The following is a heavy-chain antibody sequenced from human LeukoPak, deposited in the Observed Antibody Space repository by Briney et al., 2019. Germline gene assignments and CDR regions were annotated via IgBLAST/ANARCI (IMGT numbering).Heavy chain of an antibody. Sequence: GASVKVSCKASGYTFTSYYMHWVRHAPGQGHEWMGIINPSGGSTSYAQKFQGRVTMTRDTSTSTVYMELSSLRSEDTAVYYCARGYCSSTSCYASFDYWGQGTLVTVSS. J-gene: IGHJ4*02. D-gene: IGHD2-2*01. CDR2: INPSGGST. CDR3: ARGYCSSTSCYASFDY. V-gene: IGHV1-46*01. CDR1: GYTFTSYY.